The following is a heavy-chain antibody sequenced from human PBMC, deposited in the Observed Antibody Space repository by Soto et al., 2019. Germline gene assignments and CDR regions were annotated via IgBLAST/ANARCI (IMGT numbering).Heavy chain of an antibody. Sequence: GGSLRHSCKASGFIFSNYAMSWVRQAPGKGLQWVSAIGGSGGDTYYADSVKGRFTISRDNSRDTLHLQMSSLRADDTAIYYCAREAGYCSRTSCYRRAFDTWGQGTTVT. V-gene: IGHV3-23*01. J-gene: IGHJ3*02. CDR1: GFIFSNYA. CDR3: AREAGYCSRTSCYRRAFDT. D-gene: IGHD2-2*01. CDR2: IGGSGGDT.